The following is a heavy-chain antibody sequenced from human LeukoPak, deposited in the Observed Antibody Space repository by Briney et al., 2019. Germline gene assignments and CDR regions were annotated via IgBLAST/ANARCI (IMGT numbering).Heavy chain of an antibody. D-gene: IGHD6-19*01. V-gene: IGHV3-21*01. CDR1: GFTFSSYS. Sequence: GGSLRLSCVVSGFTFSSYSMSWVRQAPGKGLEWVSSISASSNFISYADSVKGRFTISRDNAKKSLYLQMNSVGAEDTAVYYCARDPGYSSGWFDYWGQGALVTVSS. J-gene: IGHJ4*02. CDR3: ARDPGYSSGWFDY. CDR2: ISASSNFI.